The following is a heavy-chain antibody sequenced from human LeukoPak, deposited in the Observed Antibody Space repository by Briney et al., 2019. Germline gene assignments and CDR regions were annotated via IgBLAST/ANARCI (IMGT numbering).Heavy chain of an antibody. CDR1: GFTFSTFA. V-gene: IGHV3-23*01. CDR3: AKHSIFGGGHFDY. D-gene: IGHD3-3*01. Sequence: GGSLRLSCAASGFTFSTFAMIWVRQPPGKGLEWVSSIFPSGGEIHYADSVRGRFTSSRDNSKSTLSLQMNSLRAEDTAIYYCAKHSIFGGGHFDYWGQGTLVTVSS. CDR2: IFPSGGEI. J-gene: IGHJ4*02.